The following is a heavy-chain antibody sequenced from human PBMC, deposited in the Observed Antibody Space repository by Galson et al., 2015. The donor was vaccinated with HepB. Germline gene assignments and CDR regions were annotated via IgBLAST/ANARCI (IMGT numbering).Heavy chain of an antibody. D-gene: IGHD2-21*01. V-gene: IGHV5-10-1*01. Sequence: QSGAEVIQPGESLRISCTGSGYRFTSYWIYWVRQMPGKGLEWMGRIDPSDPYTNSSPSFQGHVFISAAKSISTAYLQWSSLKDSATAMYYCARMGRGGAPDYWGQGTLVTVSS. J-gene: IGHJ4*02. CDR3: ARMGRGGAPDY. CDR1: GYRFTSYW. CDR2: IDPSDPYT.